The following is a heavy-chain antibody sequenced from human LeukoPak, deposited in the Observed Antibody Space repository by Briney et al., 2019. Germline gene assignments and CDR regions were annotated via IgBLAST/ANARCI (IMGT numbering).Heavy chain of an antibody. Sequence: GGSLRLSCAASGFTFSSYAMHWVRQAPGKGLEWVAVISYDGSNKYYADSVKGRFTISRDNSKNTLSLQMNSLRADDTAVYYCAKDGEPLLWFGELIQYWYFDLWGRGTLVTVSS. CDR3: AKDGEPLLWFGELIQYWYFDL. V-gene: IGHV3-30*18. J-gene: IGHJ2*01. D-gene: IGHD3-10*01. CDR2: ISYDGSNK. CDR1: GFTFSSYA.